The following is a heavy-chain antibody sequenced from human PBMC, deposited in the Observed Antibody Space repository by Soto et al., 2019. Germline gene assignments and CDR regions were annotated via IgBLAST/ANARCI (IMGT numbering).Heavy chain of an antibody. V-gene: IGHV3-30*02. CDR3: AKSHSSSWSLFDY. J-gene: IGHJ4*02. Sequence: GGSLRLSCAASGFTFSSYGMHWVRQAPGKGLEWVAVIWYDGSNKYYADSVKGRFTISRDNSKNTLYLQMNSLRAEDTAVYYCAKSHSSSWSLFDYWGQGTLVTVSS. D-gene: IGHD6-13*01. CDR2: IWYDGSNK. CDR1: GFTFSSYG.